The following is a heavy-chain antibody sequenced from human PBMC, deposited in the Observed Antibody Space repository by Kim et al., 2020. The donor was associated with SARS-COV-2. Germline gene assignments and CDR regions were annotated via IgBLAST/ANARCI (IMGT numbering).Heavy chain of an antibody. D-gene: IGHD2-21*02. Sequence: GRLTIARDNAKNTLYLQMNSLRAEDTAVYYCAKAGGGAYCGGDCSSGYFDYWGQGTLVTVSS. V-gene: IGHV3-33*06. CDR3: AKAGGGAYCGGDCSSGYFDY. J-gene: IGHJ4*02.